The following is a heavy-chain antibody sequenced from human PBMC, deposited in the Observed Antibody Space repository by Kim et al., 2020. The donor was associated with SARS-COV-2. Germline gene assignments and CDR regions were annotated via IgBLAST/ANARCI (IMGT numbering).Heavy chain of an antibody. CDR1: GGSFSGYY. J-gene: IGHJ4*01. V-gene: IGHV4-34*01. D-gene: IGHD3-9*01. CDR2: INHSGST. Sequence: SETLSLTCAVYGGSFSGYYWSWIRQPPGKGLEWIGEINHSGSTNYNPSLKSRVTISVDTSKNQFSLKLSSVTAADTAVYYCARGHYDILTGYYYHVGFD. CDR3: ARGHYDILTGYYYHVGFD.